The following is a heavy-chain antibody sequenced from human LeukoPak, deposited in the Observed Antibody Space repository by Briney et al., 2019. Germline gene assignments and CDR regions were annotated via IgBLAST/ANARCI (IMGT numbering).Heavy chain of an antibody. CDR3: ARDRAVYSDSRGYYPDAFDI. Sequence: GGSLRLSCAASGFTFSSYNMTWVGRAPGKGLGWAQSIRSLRNYIYLADSLKGRFTISRDNAKNSLYLQMNSLRAEDTAMYYCARDRAVYSDSRGYYPDAFDIWGQGTMVTVSS. D-gene: IGHD3-22*01. CDR1: GFTFSSYN. CDR2: IRSLRNYI. J-gene: IGHJ3*02. V-gene: IGHV3-21*01.